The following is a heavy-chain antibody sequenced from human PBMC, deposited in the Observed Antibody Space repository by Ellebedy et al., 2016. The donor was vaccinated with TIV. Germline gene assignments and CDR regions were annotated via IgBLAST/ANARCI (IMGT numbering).Heavy chain of an antibody. J-gene: IGHJ6*02. CDR3: ARGRSGYYPLYYYYGMDV. V-gene: IGHV4-34*01. Sequence: SETLSLXCAVYGGSFSGYYWSWIRQPPGKGLEWIGEINHSGSTNYNPSLKSRVTIPVDTSKNQFSLKLSSVTAADTAVYYCARGRSGYYPLYYYYGMDVWGQGTTVTVSS. CDR1: GGSFSGYY. D-gene: IGHD3-22*01. CDR2: INHSGST.